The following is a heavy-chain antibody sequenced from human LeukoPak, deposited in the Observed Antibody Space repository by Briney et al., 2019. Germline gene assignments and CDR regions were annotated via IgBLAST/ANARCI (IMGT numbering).Heavy chain of an antibody. CDR2: ISGSSGYI. Sequence: GGSLRLSCAAAGFTFSSYSMHCVRQAPGKGLEWVSSISGSSGYIYYADSVKGRFTVSGDNAKNSLYLQMNNLRAEDTAVYYCARGSLGGYNFRGAFDIWGQGTMVTVSS. V-gene: IGHV3-21*01. J-gene: IGHJ3*02. D-gene: IGHD5-24*01. CDR3: ARGSLGGYNFRGAFDI. CDR1: GFTFSSYS.